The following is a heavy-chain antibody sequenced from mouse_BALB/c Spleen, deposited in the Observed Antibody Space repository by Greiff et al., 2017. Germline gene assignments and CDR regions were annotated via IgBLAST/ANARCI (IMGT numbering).Heavy chain of an antibody. Sequence: VQLQESGAELVKPGASVKLSCKASGYTFTSYWMHWVKQRPGQGLEWIGEINPSNGRTNYNEKFKSKATLTVDKSSSTAYMQLSSLTSEDSAVYFCARDDGYYVAYWGQGTLVTVSA. J-gene: IGHJ3*01. CDR3: ARDDGYYVAY. D-gene: IGHD2-3*01. V-gene: IGHV1S81*02. CDR2: INPSNGRT. CDR1: GYTFTSYW.